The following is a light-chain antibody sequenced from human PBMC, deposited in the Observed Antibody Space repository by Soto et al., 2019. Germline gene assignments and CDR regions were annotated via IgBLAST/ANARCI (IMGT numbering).Light chain of an antibody. CDR1: QGISSF. V-gene: IGKV1-8*01. Sequence: AIRMTQSPSSISASTGDRVTITCRASQGISSFLAWYQQKPGKAPKLLIYAAATLQRGAPSRFSASGSGTDFTLTISRLQSEDCATYVCQQYVSYPYTFGQGTKLEI. CDR2: AAA. CDR3: QQYVSYPYT. J-gene: IGKJ2*01.